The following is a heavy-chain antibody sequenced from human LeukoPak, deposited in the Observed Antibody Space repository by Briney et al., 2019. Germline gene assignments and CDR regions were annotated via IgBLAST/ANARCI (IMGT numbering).Heavy chain of an antibody. Sequence: GRSLRLSCAASGFTFDDYAMHWVRQAPGKGLEWVSGISWNSGSIGYADSVKGRFTISRDNAKNSLYLQMNSLRAEDTALYYCAKDINVGRDSGWYEAAPGNFDYWGQGTLVTVSS. J-gene: IGHJ4*02. CDR3: AKDINVGRDSGWYEAAPGNFDY. CDR1: GFTFDDYA. V-gene: IGHV3-9*01. CDR2: ISWNSGSI. D-gene: IGHD6-19*01.